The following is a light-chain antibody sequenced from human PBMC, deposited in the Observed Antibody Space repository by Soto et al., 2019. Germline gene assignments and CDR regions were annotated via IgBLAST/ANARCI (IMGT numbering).Light chain of an antibody. CDR3: QQYGGSPRLT. CDR2: GAS. CDR1: QSVTSNY. J-gene: IGKJ4*01. V-gene: IGKV3-20*01. Sequence: EIVLTQSPGTLSLSPGERATLSCRASQSVTSNYLAWYQQKPGLAPRLLVYGASSRATGSPDWFSGSGSGTDFTLTISRLEPEDVAVYYCQQYGGSPRLTFGGGTKVEIK.